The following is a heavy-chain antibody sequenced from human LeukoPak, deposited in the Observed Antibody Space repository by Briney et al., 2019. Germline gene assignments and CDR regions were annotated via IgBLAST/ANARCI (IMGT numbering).Heavy chain of an antibody. V-gene: IGHV3-33*08. CDR2: IWYDGSNK. CDR3: AREMDYDGSGYPHYYFDY. CDR1: GFTFSGYW. Sequence: GGSLRLSCAASGFTFSGYWMHWVRQAPGKGLEWVAVIWYDGSNKYYVDSVKGRFTISRDNSKNTLYLQMNSLRAEDTAVYYCAREMDYDGSGYPHYYFDYWGQGTLVTVSS. J-gene: IGHJ4*02. D-gene: IGHD3-22*01.